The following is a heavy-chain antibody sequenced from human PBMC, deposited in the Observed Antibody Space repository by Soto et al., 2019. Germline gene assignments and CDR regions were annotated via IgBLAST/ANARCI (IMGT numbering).Heavy chain of an antibody. Sequence: QVQLQQGGAGLLKPSETLSLTCAVYGGSFSGYYLSWIRQPPGKGLEWIGEINHSGSTNYNPSLKRRVTISVDTSKNQFSLKLSSVTAADTAVYYCARASYSSGSYGMDVWGQGTTVTVSS. J-gene: IGHJ6*02. CDR1: GGSFSGYY. D-gene: IGHD6-19*01. CDR2: INHSGST. V-gene: IGHV4-34*01. CDR3: ARASYSSGSYGMDV.